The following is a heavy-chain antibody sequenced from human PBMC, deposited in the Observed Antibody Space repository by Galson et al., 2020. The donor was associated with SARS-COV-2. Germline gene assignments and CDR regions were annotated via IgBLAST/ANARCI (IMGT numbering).Heavy chain of an antibody. V-gene: IGHV4-39*07. J-gene: IGHJ4*02. Sequence: SETLSLTCTVSGGSISSSSYYWGWIRQPPGKGLEWIGSIYYSGSTYYNPSLKSRVTISVDTSKNQFSLKLSSVTAADTAVYYCARLITSGYSYQFDYWGQGTLVTVSS. CDR3: ARLITSGYSYQFDY. CDR2: IYYSGST. CDR1: GGSISSSSYY. D-gene: IGHD5-18*01.